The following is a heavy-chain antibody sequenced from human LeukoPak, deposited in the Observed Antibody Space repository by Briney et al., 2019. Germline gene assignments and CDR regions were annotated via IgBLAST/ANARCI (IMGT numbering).Heavy chain of an antibody. CDR1: GFTFSRYA. V-gene: IGHV3-23*01. Sequence: PGGSLRLSCEASGFTFSRYAMSWVRQAPGKGLEWVSAIVGGGGSTFYAVSLKGRFTISRDNSKNTLYLQMNSLRAEDTAIYYCATYRQVLLPFESWGQGTLVTVSS. CDR2: IVGGGGST. D-gene: IGHD2-8*02. CDR3: ATYRQVLLPFES. J-gene: IGHJ4*02.